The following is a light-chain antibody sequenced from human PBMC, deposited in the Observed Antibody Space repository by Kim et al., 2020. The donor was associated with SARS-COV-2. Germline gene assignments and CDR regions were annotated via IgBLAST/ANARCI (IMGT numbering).Light chain of an antibody. V-gene: IGLV1-44*01. CDR3: AAWDDSLNGPV. J-gene: IGLJ3*02. CDR1: SSNIGSDT. Sequence: GQRVTISCSVSSSNIGSDTVDWYQHLPRAAPQLLIYNNNQRPSGVPDRFSASKSGTSASLAISGLQSEDEADYYCAAWDDSLNGPVFGGGTKVTVL. CDR2: NNN.